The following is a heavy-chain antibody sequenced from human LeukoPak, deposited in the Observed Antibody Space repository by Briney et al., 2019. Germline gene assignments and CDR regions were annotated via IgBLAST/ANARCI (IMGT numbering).Heavy chain of an antibody. CDR3: ARASYYYDSSGYDFDY. CDR1: GGSISSYY. Sequence: SETLSLTCTVSGGSISSYYCSWIRQPPGKGLEWIGHIYYSGSTNYNPSLKSRVTISVDTSKNQFSLKLSSVTAADTAVYYCARASYYYDSSGYDFDYWGQGTLVTVSS. CDR2: IYYSGST. J-gene: IGHJ4*02. D-gene: IGHD3-22*01. V-gene: IGHV4-59*01.